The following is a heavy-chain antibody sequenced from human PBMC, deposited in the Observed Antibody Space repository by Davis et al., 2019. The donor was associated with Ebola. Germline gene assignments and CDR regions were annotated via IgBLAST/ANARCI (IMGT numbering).Heavy chain of an antibody. CDR3: ARLGSYGQYHYFDS. CDR1: GGSVSSCSYY. Sequence: SETLSLTCTVSGGSVSSCSYYWSWIRQPPGKGLEWIGYVHYTGATHYNASLKSRVTISVDTSNNQFSLILSSVTAADTAVYYCARLGSYGQYHYFDSWGQGTLVTVSS. V-gene: IGHV4-61*01. CDR2: VHYTGAT. J-gene: IGHJ4*02. D-gene: IGHD3-10*01.